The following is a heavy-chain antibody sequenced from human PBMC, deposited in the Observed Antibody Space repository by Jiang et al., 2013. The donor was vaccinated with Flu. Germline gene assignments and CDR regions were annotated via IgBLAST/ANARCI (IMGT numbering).Heavy chain of an antibody. CDR2: ISSSSSTI. D-gene: IGHD3-10*01. CDR1: GFTFSSYS. J-gene: IGHJ4*02. CDR3: ASARGDYYGSGSYYTS. Sequence: RLSCAASGFTFSSYSMNWVRQAPGKGLEWVSYISSSSSTIYYADSVKGRFTISRDNAKNSLYLQMNSLRAEDTAVYYCASARGDYYGSGSYYTSWGQGTLVTVSS. V-gene: IGHV3-48*01.